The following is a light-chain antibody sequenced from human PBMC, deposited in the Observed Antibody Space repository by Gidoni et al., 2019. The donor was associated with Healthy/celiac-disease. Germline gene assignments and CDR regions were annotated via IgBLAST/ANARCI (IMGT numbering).Light chain of an antibody. J-gene: IGKJ1*01. CDR1: QSISSIY. CDR3: QQYGSSWT. Sequence: EIVLTLSPGTLSLSPGERATLSCRASQSISSIYVSWYQQKPGQAPRLIIYGASSRATGIAARFSGSGSGKDFTLTSSRLEHEDAAVYYCQQYGSSWTFGQGTKVEIK. CDR2: GAS. V-gene: IGKV3-20*01.